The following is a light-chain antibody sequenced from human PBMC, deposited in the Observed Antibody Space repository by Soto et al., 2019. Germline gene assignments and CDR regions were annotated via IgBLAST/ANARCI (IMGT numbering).Light chain of an antibody. V-gene: IGKV3-20*01. CDR1: QSVRSSY. Sequence: EIVLTQSPGTLSFSPGERATLSCRASQSVRSSYLAWYQQKPGQAPRLLIYGASSRATGIPDRFSGRGSGTDFTLTISRLEPEDFAVYYCQQYGSSPLTFGGGTNVEIK. CDR3: QQYGSSPLT. J-gene: IGKJ4*01. CDR2: GAS.